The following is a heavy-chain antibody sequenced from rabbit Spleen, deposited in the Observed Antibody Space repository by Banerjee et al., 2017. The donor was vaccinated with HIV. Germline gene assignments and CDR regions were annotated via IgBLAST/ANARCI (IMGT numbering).Heavy chain of an antibody. Sequence: QLKESGGGLVQPGGSLKLSCKVSGFDFSKYYMSWVRQTPGKGLEWIGYIEPVFGVTYYASWVNGRFTISSHNAQKTLYLDLNSLTAADTATYFCVRDLGYDDYSEKGYFNLWGPGTLVTVS. CDR2: IEPVFGVT. CDR3: VRDLGYDDYSEKGYFNL. V-gene: IGHV1S7*01. J-gene: IGHJ4*01. CDR1: GFDFSKYY. D-gene: IGHD2-1*01.